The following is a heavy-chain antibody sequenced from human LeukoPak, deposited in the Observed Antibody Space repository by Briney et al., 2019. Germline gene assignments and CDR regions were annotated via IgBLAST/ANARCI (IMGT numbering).Heavy chain of an antibody. J-gene: IGHJ5*02. D-gene: IGHD2-2*01. CDR3: ASSVPAATRGNWFDP. Sequence: PGGSLRLSCAASGFTFDDYAMHWVRQAPGKGLEWVSLISGDGGSTYYADSVKGRFTISRDNSKNTLYLQMNSLRAEDTAVYYCASSVPAATRGNWFDPWGQGTLVTVSS. CDR1: GFTFDDYA. V-gene: IGHV3-43*02. CDR2: ISGDGGST.